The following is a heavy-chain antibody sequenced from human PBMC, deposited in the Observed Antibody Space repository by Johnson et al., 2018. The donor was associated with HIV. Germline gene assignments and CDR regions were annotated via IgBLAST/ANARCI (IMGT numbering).Heavy chain of an antibody. CDR1: GFRFSDYY. V-gene: IGHV3-11*04. CDR3: ARVTKYYFDGSVDGLDV. J-gene: IGHJ3*01. CDR2: ISDSGTTI. D-gene: IGHD3-22*01. Sequence: QVQLVESGGGLVKPGGSLRLSCAASGFRFSDYYMTWIRQAPGEGLEWISYISDSGTTIYYADSVKGRFTISWDNAKNSVYLQMNSLRAEDTAVYYCARVTKYYFDGSVDGLDVWGQGTVVTVSS.